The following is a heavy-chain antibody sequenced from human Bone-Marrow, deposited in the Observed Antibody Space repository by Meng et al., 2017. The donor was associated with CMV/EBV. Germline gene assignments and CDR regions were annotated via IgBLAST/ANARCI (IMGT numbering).Heavy chain of an antibody. Sequence: GESLKISCVASGFTFDDYYIHWVRQVPGKGLEWVSLINWDGTFTSYAVSVRGRFTMSRDNSRNSVFLQMNSLRIEDTALYYCAKDKGRDSFYGLNVWGQGTTVTVSS. V-gene: IGHV3-43*01. D-gene: IGHD3-10*01. J-gene: IGHJ6*02. CDR3: AKDKGRDSFYGLNV. CDR2: INWDGTFT. CDR1: GFTFDDYY.